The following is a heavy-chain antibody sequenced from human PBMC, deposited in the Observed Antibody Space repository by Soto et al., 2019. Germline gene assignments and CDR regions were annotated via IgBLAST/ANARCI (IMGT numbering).Heavy chain of an antibody. J-gene: IGHJ3*02. CDR3: ARDTGGYDFWSGYPNDAFDI. CDR1: GFTFSSYS. V-gene: IGHV3-21*01. Sequence: GGSLRLSCAASGFTFSSYSVNWVRQAPGKGLEWVSSISSSSSYIYYADSVKGRFTISRDNAKNSLYLQMNSLRAEDTAVYYCARDTGGYDFWSGYPNDAFDIWGQGTMVTVSS. CDR2: ISSSSSYI. D-gene: IGHD3-3*01.